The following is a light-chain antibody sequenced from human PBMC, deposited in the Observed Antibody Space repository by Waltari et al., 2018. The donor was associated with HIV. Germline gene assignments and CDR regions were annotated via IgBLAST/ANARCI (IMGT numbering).Light chain of an antibody. CDR1: SNNVGNQG. V-gene: IGLV10-54*04. J-gene: IGLJ2*01. CDR2: KNN. Sequence: QAGLTQPPSVSKGLRQTATLTCTGDSNNVGNQGATWLQHHQGHPPKLLFYKNNNRHSGISERFSASKSGNTASLTITGLQPEDEADYFCSAWDRSLSAVIFGGGTTLIVL. CDR3: SAWDRSLSAVI.